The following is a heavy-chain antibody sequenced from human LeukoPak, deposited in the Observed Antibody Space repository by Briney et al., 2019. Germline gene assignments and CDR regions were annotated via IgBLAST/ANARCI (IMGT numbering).Heavy chain of an antibody. D-gene: IGHD6-13*01. CDR1: GFTFSGSA. CDR3: ITRPEDAAAGLDF. V-gene: IGHV3-73*01. Sequence: GGSLRLSCAASGFTFSGSAMHWVRQASGKGLEWVGRIRSKANSYATAYAASVKGRFTISRDDSKNTAYLQMNSLKTEDTAVYYCITRPEDAAAGLDFWGQGTLVTVSS. J-gene: IGHJ4*02. CDR2: IRSKANSYAT.